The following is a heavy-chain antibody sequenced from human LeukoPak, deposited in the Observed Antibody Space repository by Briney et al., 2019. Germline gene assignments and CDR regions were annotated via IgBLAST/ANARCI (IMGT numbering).Heavy chain of an antibody. D-gene: IGHD2-2*01. CDR1: GFTFSSYA. J-gene: IGHJ4*02. Sequence: GGSLRLSCAASGFTFSSYAMSWVRQAPGKGLEWVSAISGSGGSTYYADSVKGRFTISRDNSKNTLYLQMNSLRAEDTAVYYCAGGLLGYCSSTSCYGHYFDYWGQGTLVTLSS. CDR3: AGGLLGYCSSTSCYGHYFDY. V-gene: IGHV3-23*01. CDR2: ISGSGGST.